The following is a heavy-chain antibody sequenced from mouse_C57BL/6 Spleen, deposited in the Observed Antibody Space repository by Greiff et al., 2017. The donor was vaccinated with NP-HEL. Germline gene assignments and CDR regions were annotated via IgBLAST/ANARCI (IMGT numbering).Heavy chain of an antibody. CDR1: GYPFTNYW. CDR2: IYPGGGYT. J-gene: IGHJ2*01. Sequence: QVQLQQSGAELVRPGTSVKMSCKASGYPFTNYWIGWAQQRPGHGLEWIGDIYPGGGYTNYNEKFKGKATLTADKSSSTAYMQFSSLTSEDSAIYYCARSDGSSSFDYWGQGTTLTVSS. CDR3: ARSDGSSSFDY. D-gene: IGHD1-1*01. V-gene: IGHV1-63*01.